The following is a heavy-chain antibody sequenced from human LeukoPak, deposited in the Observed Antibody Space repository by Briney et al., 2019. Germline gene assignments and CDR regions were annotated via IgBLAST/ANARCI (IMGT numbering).Heavy chain of an antibody. D-gene: IGHD6-13*01. CDR1: GFTFSDYY. CDR2: ISSSSTDT. J-gene: IGHJ4*02. CDR3: ARVSSLAAAGITDY. V-gene: IGHV3-11*06. Sequence: AGGSLRLSCAASGFTFSDYYMSWIRQAPGNWLGWVSYISSSSTDTKYADSVKGRFTISRDNTKNSLYLKMNSLRAEDTAVYYCARVSSLAAAGITDYWGQGTLVTVSS.